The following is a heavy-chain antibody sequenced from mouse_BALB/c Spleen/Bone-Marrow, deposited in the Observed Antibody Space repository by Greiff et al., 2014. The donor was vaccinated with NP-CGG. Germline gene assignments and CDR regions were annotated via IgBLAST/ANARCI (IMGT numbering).Heavy chain of an antibody. D-gene: IGHD1-1*01. CDR2: IYPSDSYT. V-gene: IGHV1-69*02. CDR1: GYTFTSYW. CDR3: TRSYGSSYEYYFDY. J-gene: IGHJ2*01. Sequence: SGAELVRPGASVKLSRKASGYTFTSYWINWMKQRPGQGLEWIGNIYPSDSYTNYNQKFKDKATLTVDKSSSAAYMQLSSPTSEDSAVYYCTRSYGSSYEYYFDYWGQGTTLTVSS.